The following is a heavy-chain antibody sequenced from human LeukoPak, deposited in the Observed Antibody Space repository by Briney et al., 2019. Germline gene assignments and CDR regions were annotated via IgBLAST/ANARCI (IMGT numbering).Heavy chain of an antibody. CDR1: GFFFSNYA. J-gene: IGHJ4*02. V-gene: IGHV3-30*18. D-gene: IGHD3-22*01. CDR3: TKVWYDSGGYYLGFDY. CDR2: ISYHGTTK. Sequence: PGGSLRLSCSASGFFFSNYAMHWVRQAPGKGLEWVAMISYHGTTKYYADSVKGRFTVSRDNSENTLYLQMNNLRTEDTAVYYCTKVWYDSGGYYLGFDYWGQGTLVTVSS.